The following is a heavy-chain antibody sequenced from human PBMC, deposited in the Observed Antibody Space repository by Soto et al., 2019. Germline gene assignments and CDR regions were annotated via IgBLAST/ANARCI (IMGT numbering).Heavy chain of an antibody. CDR1: GGSISSSSYY. D-gene: IGHD2-2*01. CDR2: IYYSGST. V-gene: IGHV4-39*01. J-gene: IGHJ4*02. CDR3: ARHSYCSSTSCSTPYFDY. Sequence: SETLSLTCTVSGGSISSSSYYWGWIRQPPGKGLEWIGCIYYSGSTYYNPSLKSRVTISVDTSKNQFSLKLSSVTAADTAVYYCARHSYCSSTSCSTPYFDYWGQGTLVTVSS.